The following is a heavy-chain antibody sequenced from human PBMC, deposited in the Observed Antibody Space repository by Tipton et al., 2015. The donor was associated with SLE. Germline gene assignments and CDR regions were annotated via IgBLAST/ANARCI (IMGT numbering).Heavy chain of an antibody. V-gene: IGHV4-59*01. CDR3: ARDHIAARWTGRWFDP. D-gene: IGHD6-6*01. CDR1: GGSFSGYY. Sequence: TLSLTCAVYGGSFSGYYWSWIRQPPGKGLEWIGYIYYSGSTNYNPSLKSRVTISVDTSKNQFSLKLSSVTAADTAVYYCARDHIAARWTGRWFDPWGQGTLGTVSS. J-gene: IGHJ5*02. CDR2: IYYSGST.